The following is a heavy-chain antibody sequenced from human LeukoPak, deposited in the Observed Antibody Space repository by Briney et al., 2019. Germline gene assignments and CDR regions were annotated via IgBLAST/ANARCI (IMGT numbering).Heavy chain of an antibody. D-gene: IGHD4-23*01. CDR1: GGSISTYY. CDR3: ARGGNALDY. V-gene: IGHV4-59*01. J-gene: IGHJ4*02. Sequence: PSETLSLTCTVSGGSISTYYWSWIRQPPGKGLDWIGSFYYTGSTNYNPSLRSRVTISLDTSKNQISLRLSSVTAADTAVYYCARGGNALDYWGQGTLVTVLS. CDR2: FYYTGST.